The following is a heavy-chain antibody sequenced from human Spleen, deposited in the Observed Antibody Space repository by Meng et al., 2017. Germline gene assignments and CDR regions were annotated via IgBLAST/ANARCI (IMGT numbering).Heavy chain of an antibody. Sequence: ASVKVSCKPSGYNFPDYWLHWVRRAPGQGLEWMGRIDPKSGDTHYAQRFQGRVTMTGDTSISTAYMELRSLRSDDTAVYYCARDSYYDSSGYRIGWFDPWGQGTLVTVSS. J-gene: IGHJ5*02. CDR3: ARDSYYDSSGYRIGWFDP. CDR1: GYNFPDYW. CDR2: IDPKSGDT. D-gene: IGHD3-22*01. V-gene: IGHV1-2*06.